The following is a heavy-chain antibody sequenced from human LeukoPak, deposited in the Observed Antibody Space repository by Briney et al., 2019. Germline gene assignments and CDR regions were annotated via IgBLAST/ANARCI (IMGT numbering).Heavy chain of an antibody. Sequence: SETLSLTCTVSGYSISSGSYWGWIRQPPGKGLEWVGSIYHSGSTYHNPSLKSRVTISVDTSKNQFSLKLRSVTAADTAVYYCARPTARLGWFDPWGQGTLVTVSS. D-gene: IGHD6-6*01. CDR3: ARPTARLGWFDP. J-gene: IGHJ5*02. CDR2: IYHSGST. V-gene: IGHV4-38-2*02. CDR1: GYSISSGSY.